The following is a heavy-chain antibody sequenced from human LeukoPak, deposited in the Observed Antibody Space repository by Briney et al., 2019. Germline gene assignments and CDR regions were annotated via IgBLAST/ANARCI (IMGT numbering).Heavy chain of an antibody. V-gene: IGHV4-39*01. CDR1: GGSISSSSYY. Sequence: PSETLSLTCTVSGGSISSSSYYWGWIRQPPGKGLEWIGSIYYSGSTYYNPSLKSRVTISVDTSKNQFSLKLSSVTAADTAVYYCARRMNYYGSGSLEPSFDYWGQGTLVTVSS. CDR3: ARRMNYYGSGSLEPSFDY. D-gene: IGHD3-10*01. J-gene: IGHJ4*02. CDR2: IYYSGST.